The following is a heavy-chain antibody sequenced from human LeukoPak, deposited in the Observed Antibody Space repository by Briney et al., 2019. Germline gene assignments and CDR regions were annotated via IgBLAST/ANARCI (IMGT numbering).Heavy chain of an antibody. CDR1: VDSFEGYY. D-gene: IGHD5-12*01. J-gene: IGHJ4*02. CDR3: ARVPLDKHSWLRFYYFDY. V-gene: IGHV4-34*01. CDR2: INHVGIT. Sequence: PSETLSLTCAVYVDSFEGYYWTWIRQAPGKGLEWIGEINHVGITHYNLSLKSRVTMSVDTSKNQFSLEVKSVTAADTAVYYCARVPLDKHSWLRFYYFDYWGQGILVTVSS.